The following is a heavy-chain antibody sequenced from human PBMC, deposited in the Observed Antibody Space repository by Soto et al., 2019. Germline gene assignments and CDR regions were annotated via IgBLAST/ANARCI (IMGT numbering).Heavy chain of an antibody. CDR3: VKDDRYDSGGSFDY. J-gene: IGHJ4*02. CDR2: ISWNSGIT. CDR1: GFTFDDYA. V-gene: IGHV3-9*01. Sequence: GGSLRLSCAASGFTFDDYAMHWVRQTPGKGLEWVSGISWNSGITDYADSVKGRFTISRDNAKNSLYLQMNSLRAEDTALYYCVKDDRYDSGGSFDYWGQGTLVTVSS. D-gene: IGHD3-22*01.